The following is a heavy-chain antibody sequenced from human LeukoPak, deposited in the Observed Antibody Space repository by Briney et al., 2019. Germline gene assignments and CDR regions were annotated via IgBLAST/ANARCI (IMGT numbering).Heavy chain of an antibody. CDR2: IYSSGTT. J-gene: IGHJ4*02. D-gene: IGHD3-10*01. CDR1: GGSITSGGYN. V-gene: IGHV4-31*03. Sequence: TSETLSLTCTVSGGSITSGGYNWSWIRQHPEKGLVWIGYIYSSGTTYFNPSLKSRVTISLDTSEHQFSLNLNSVTAADTAVYYCARASGSGIAYNRYFDYWGQGALVTVSS. CDR3: ARASGSGIAYNRYFDY.